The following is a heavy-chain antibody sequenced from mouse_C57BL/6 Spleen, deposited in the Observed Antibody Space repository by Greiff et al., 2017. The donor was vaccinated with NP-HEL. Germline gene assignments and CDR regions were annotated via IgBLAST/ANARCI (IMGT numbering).Heavy chain of an antibody. CDR1: GYTFTDYY. CDR2: INPNNGGT. CDR3: ARKGDYGRPFDY. V-gene: IGHV1-26*01. D-gene: IGHD1-1*01. J-gene: IGHJ2*01. Sequence: VQLQQSGPELVKPGASVKISCKASGYTFTDYYMNWVKQSHGKSLEWIGDINPNNGGTSYNQKFKGKATLTVDKSSSTAYMELRSLTSEDSAVYYCARKGDYGRPFDYWGQGTTLTVSS.